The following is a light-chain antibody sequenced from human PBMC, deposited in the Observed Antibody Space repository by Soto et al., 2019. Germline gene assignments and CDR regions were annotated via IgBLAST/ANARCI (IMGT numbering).Light chain of an antibody. CDR2: WAS. J-gene: IGKJ1*01. Sequence: DIVMTQSPDSLAVSLGERATINCKSSQSVLYSPNNKNYLAWYQQKPGQPPKLLIYWASIRESGVPDRFSGSGSGTDFTLTISSLQAEDVAVYYCQQYYDIPRTFGQGTKVDI. V-gene: IGKV4-1*01. CDR1: QSVLYSPNNKNY. CDR3: QQYYDIPRT.